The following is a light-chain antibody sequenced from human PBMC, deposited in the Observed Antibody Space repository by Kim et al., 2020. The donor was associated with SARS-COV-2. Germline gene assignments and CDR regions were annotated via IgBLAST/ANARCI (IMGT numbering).Light chain of an antibody. Sequence: QSVAISCTGICSDVRRFKYVSWFQQPPGKAPKLILYDTTSRPSGVPGRFSGSKSGNTASLTISGLQADDEADYYCCSFAGKSSGVFGGGTKVTVL. CDR1: CSDVRRFKY. V-gene: IGLV2-11*01. J-gene: IGLJ3*02. CDR3: CSFAGKSSGV. CDR2: DTT.